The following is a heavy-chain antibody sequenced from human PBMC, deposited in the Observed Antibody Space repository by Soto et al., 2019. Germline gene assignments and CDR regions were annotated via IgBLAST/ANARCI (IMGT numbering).Heavy chain of an antibody. CDR3: ARDASYYSLWSGYYPSRNGMDV. CDR2: IWYDGSKK. J-gene: IGHJ6*02. CDR1: RFTFSSLG. D-gene: IGHD3-3*01. V-gene: IGHV3-33*01. Sequence: QVQVVESGGGVVQPGRSLRLSCAASRFTFSSLGMHWVRQAPGKGLEWVSLIWYDGSKKSYGDSVKGRFTISRDNSRNTVYLQMNSLRADDTAVYYCARDASYYSLWSGYYPSRNGMDVWGQGTTVTVSS.